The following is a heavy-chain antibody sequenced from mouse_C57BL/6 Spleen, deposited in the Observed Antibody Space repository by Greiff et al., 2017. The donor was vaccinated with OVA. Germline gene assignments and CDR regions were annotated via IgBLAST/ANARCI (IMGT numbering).Heavy chain of an antibody. CDR3: TRGYGSSLAY. CDR1: GFNIKDDY. J-gene: IGHJ3*01. CDR2: IDPENGDT. D-gene: IGHD1-1*01. Sequence: SGAELVRPGASVKLSCTASGFNIKDDYMHWVKQRPEQGLEWIGWIDPENGDTESASKFQGKATITADTSSNTAYLQLSSLTSEDTAVYYCTRGYGSSLAYWGQGTLVTVSA. V-gene: IGHV14-4*01.